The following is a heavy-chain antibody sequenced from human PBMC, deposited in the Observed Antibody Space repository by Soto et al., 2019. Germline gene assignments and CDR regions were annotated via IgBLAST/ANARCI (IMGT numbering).Heavy chain of an antibody. Sequence: SVKVSSKASGGTFSSYAISWVRQAPGQGLEWMGGIIPIFGTANYAQKFQGRVTITADKSTSTAYMELSSLRSEDTAVYYCARDSMGTYYDFWSGYYRFVDVWGQGTTVTVSS. CDR2: IIPIFGTA. CDR1: GGTFSSYA. J-gene: IGHJ6*02. CDR3: ARDSMGTYYDFWSGYYRFVDV. D-gene: IGHD3-3*01. V-gene: IGHV1-69*06.